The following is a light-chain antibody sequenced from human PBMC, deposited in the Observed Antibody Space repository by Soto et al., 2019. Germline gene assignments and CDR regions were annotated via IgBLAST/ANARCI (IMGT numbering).Light chain of an antibody. V-gene: IGKV1-5*03. CDR3: QHYNSYSEA. CDR1: QTISSW. CDR2: KAS. Sequence: DIQMTQSPSTLSGSVGDRVTITCRASQTISSWLAWYQQKPGKAPKLLIYKASNIKSGVPSRFSGSGSGTEFTLNISSLQPDDFGTYYCQHYNSYSEAFGKGTEVELK. J-gene: IGKJ1*01.